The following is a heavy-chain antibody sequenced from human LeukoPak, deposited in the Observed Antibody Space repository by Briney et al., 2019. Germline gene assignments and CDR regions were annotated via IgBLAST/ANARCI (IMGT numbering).Heavy chain of an antibody. CDR3: ARHRYYYYGMDV. Sequence: SETLSLTCTVSGGSISSYYWSWIRQPPGKGLEWIGYIYYSGSTNYNPSLKSRVTISVDTSKNQFSLKLSSVTAADTAVYYCARHRYYYYGMDVWGRGTTVTVSS. J-gene: IGHJ6*02. CDR1: GGSISSYY. CDR2: IYYSGST. V-gene: IGHV4-59*08.